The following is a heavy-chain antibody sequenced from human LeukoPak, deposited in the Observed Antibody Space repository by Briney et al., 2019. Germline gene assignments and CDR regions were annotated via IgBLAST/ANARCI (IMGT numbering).Heavy chain of an antibody. CDR2: INESGST. V-gene: IGHV4-39*02. CDR1: GGSIISSSSGSYY. CDR3: ARLRSGGQVAGVYFDS. J-gene: IGHJ4*02. Sequence: SETLSPTCTVSGGSIISSSSGSYYWGWIRQSPGKGLEWIGEINESGSTNYNPSLKSRVTISIDTSKNHFSLKLSSVTAADTAIYYCARLRSGGQVAGVYFDSWGQGTLVTVSS. D-gene: IGHD6-19*01.